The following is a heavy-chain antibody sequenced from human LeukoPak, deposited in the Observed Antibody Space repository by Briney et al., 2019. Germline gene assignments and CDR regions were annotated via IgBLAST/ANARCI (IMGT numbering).Heavy chain of an antibody. CDR3: ARVAVAAREYFDY. CDR1: GGSFSGYY. D-gene: IGHD6-19*01. J-gene: IGHJ4*02. Sequence: KPSETLSLTCAVYGGSFSGYYWSWIRQPPGKGLEWIGEINHSGSTNYNPSLKSRVTISVDTSKNQFSLKLSSVTAADTAVYYCARVAVAAREYFDYWGQGTLVTVSS. CDR2: INHSGST. V-gene: IGHV4-34*01.